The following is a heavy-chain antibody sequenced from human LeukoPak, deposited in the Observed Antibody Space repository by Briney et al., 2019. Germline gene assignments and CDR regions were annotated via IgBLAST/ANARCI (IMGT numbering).Heavy chain of an antibody. J-gene: IGHJ6*03. CDR1: GGTFSSYA. CDR3: ARAGYGSRTYYYYYMDV. D-gene: IGHD1-26*01. V-gene: IGHV1-69*13. Sequence: GASVKVSCKASGGTFSSYAISWVRQAPGQGLEWMGGIIPIFGTANYAQKFQGRVTITADESTSTAYMELSSLRSEDTAVYYCARAGYGSRTYYYYYMDVWGKGTTVTISS. CDR2: IIPIFGTA.